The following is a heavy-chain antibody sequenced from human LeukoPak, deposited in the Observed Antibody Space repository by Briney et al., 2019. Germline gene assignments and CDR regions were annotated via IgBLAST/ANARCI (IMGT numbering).Heavy chain of an antibody. CDR2: IYTSGST. Sequence: PSETLSLTCTVSGGSISSYYWSWIRQPAGKGLEWIGRIYTSGSTNYNPSLKSRVTISVDASKNQFSLQLFSVTAADTAVYYCARQSRGAAAGNDYWGQGTLVTVSS. CDR1: GGSISSYY. J-gene: IGHJ4*02. CDR3: ARQSRGAAAGNDY. V-gene: IGHV4-4*07. D-gene: IGHD6-13*01.